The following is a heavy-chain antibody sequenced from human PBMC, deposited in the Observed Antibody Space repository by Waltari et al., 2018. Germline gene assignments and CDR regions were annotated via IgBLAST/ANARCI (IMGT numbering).Heavy chain of an antibody. D-gene: IGHD3-9*01. CDR2: FDPEDGET. Sequence: QVQLVQSGAEVKKPGASVKVSCKVSGYTLTELSMHWVRQAPGTGLEWMGGFDPEDGETIYAQKYKGRVTMTEDTTTDTAYMELSSLRSEDTAVYYCATGEYYDILTGYYNIFDYWGQGTLVTVSS. CDR1: GYTLTELS. V-gene: IGHV1-24*01. J-gene: IGHJ4*02. CDR3: ATGEYYDILTGYYNIFDY.